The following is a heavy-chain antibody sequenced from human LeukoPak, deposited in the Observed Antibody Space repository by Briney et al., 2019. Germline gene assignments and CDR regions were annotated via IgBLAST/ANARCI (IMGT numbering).Heavy chain of an antibody. J-gene: IGHJ5*02. CDR2: ISYDGSNK. CDR3: ARAPGEWARGVCWFDP. D-gene: IGHD3-16*01. CDR1: GFTFSSYA. V-gene: IGHV3-30-3*01. Sequence: PGGSLRLSCAASGFTFSSYAMHWVRQAPGKGLEWVAVISYDGSNKYYADSVKGRFTISRDNSKNTLYLQMNSLRAEDTAVYYCARAPGEWARGVCWFDPWGQGTLVTVSS.